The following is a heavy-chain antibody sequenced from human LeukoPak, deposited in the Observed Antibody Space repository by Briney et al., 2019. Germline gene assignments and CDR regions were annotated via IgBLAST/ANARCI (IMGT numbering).Heavy chain of an antibody. D-gene: IGHD1-1*01. CDR3: ARGSRGSWKWSPFDY. CDR1: GGSFSSSSYY. V-gene: IGHV4-39*01. Sequence: ASETLSLTRTVSGGSFSSSSYYWGWIRQPPGKGLEWIGSMYYSGNTYYSPSVKSRVTMAVDTSKNQFSLELTSATAADTAVYYCARGSRGSWKWSPFDYWGQGTLVTVSS. CDR2: MYYSGNT. J-gene: IGHJ4*02.